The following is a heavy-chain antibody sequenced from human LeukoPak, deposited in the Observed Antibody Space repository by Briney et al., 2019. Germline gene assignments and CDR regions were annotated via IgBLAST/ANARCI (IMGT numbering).Heavy chain of an antibody. CDR3: ARESQLLWFGELLNNWFDP. V-gene: IGHV4-4*08. D-gene: IGHD3-10*01. Sequence: SETLSLTCTVSGGSISSYYWSWIRQPPGKGLEWIGRIYTSGSTNYNPSLKSRVTISVDTSKNQFSLKLSSVTAADTAVYYCARESQLLWFGELLNNWFDPWGQGTLVTVSS. CDR1: GGSISSYY. J-gene: IGHJ5*02. CDR2: IYTSGST.